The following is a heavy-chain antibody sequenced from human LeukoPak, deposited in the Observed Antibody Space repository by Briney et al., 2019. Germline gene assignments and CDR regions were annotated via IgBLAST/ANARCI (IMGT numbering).Heavy chain of an antibody. V-gene: IGHV3-73*01. Sequence: SGGSLKLSCAASGFTFSGSAMHWVRQASGKGLEWVGRIRNKANSYATAYAASVKGRFTISRDDSKNTAYLQMNSLKTEDTAVYYCTSSENTYYYGSEQSWGQGTLVTVSS. CDR3: TSSENTYYYGSEQS. CDR2: IRNKANSYAT. CDR1: GFTFSGSA. D-gene: IGHD3-10*01. J-gene: IGHJ4*02.